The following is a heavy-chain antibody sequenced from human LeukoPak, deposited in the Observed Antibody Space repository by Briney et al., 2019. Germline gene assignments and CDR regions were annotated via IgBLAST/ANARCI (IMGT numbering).Heavy chain of an antibody. CDR2: ISGSGETT. Sequence: GGSLRLSCAASGFTFGSFSMSWVRQAPGKGLEWVSVISGSGETTFYADSVRGRFTISRDNSKSTLYLQMTSLRAEDTGVYYCAKKIDSGSYPLDYWGQGTLVTISS. CDR3: AKKIDSGSYPLDY. V-gene: IGHV3-23*01. J-gene: IGHJ4*02. D-gene: IGHD3-10*01. CDR1: GFTFGSFS.